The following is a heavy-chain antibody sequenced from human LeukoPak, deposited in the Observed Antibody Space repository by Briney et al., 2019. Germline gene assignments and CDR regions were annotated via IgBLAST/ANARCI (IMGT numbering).Heavy chain of an antibody. Sequence: GESLKISCKGSDYSFTNYWIGWVRQMPGKGLEWMGVVYPDDSDTRYSPSFRGHVTISADKSISTAYLQWSSLKASDTAMYYCARHVHGGYYDGVDVWGQGTPVTVSS. CDR3: ARHVHGGYYDGVDV. V-gene: IGHV5-51*01. J-gene: IGHJ6*02. D-gene: IGHD3-10*01. CDR1: DYSFTNYW. CDR2: VYPDDSDT.